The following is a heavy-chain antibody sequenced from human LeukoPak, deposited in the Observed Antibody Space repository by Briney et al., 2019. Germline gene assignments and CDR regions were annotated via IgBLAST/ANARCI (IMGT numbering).Heavy chain of an antibody. J-gene: IGHJ5*02. CDR1: GRSISSYY. CDR2: IYYSGST. D-gene: IGHD3-3*02. Sequence: SETLSLTCTVYGRSISSYYWSCIRQPRGEGLECLGYIYYSGSTNYNPSLKSRVTISVDTSKNQFSLKLSSVTAADTAVYYCAGRGLALGWFDPWGQGTLVTVSS. CDR3: AGRGLALGWFDP. V-gene: IGHV4-59*01.